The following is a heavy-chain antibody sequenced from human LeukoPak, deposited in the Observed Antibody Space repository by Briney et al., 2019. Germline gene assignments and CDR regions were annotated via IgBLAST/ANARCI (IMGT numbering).Heavy chain of an antibody. V-gene: IGHV3-30*01. CDR3: AKDGIAAAGDYYYYYGMDV. CDR1: GFTFSSYA. Sequence: GGSLRLSCAASGFTFSSYAMHWVRQAPGKGLEWVAVISYDGSNKYYADSVKGRFTISRDNPKNTLYLQMNSLRAEDTAVYYCAKDGIAAAGDYYYYYGMDVWGQGTTVTVSS. CDR2: ISYDGSNK. J-gene: IGHJ6*02. D-gene: IGHD6-13*01.